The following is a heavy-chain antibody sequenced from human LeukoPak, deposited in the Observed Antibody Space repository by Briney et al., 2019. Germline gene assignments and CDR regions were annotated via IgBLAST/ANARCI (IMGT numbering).Heavy chain of an antibody. Sequence: SETLSLTCTVSGGSLSSYYWSWIRQPAGKGLEWIGRIYTSGSTNYNPSLKSRVTMSVDTSKNQFSLKLSSVTAADTAVYYCARGLVRAAHYYMDVWGKGTTVTVSS. J-gene: IGHJ6*03. CDR2: IYTSGST. D-gene: IGHD3-10*01. V-gene: IGHV4-4*07. CDR1: GGSLSSYY. CDR3: ARGLVRAAHYYMDV.